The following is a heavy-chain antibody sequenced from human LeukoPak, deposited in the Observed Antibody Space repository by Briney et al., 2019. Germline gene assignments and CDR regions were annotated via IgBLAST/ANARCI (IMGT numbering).Heavy chain of an antibody. Sequence: SETLSLTCTVSGGSISSSSYYWGWIRQPPGQGLEWIGSIYYSGSTYYNPSLKSRVTISVDTSKNQFSLKLSSVTAADTAVYYCAGPSYSSSWYVPYYFDYWGQGTLVTVSS. CDR1: GGSISSSSYY. V-gene: IGHV4-39*01. D-gene: IGHD6-13*01. J-gene: IGHJ4*02. CDR2: IYYSGST. CDR3: AGPSYSSSWYVPYYFDY.